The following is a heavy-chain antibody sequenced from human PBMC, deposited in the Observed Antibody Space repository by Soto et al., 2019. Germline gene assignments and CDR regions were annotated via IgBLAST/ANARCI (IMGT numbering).Heavy chain of an antibody. Sequence: GASVKVSCKASGYIFTGYYMHWVRQAPGQGLEWMGWINPTSGNTKYSKKFQGRVTMSRDTSINTAYMELSRLTSDDTAMYYCARTDYLFSTLTYYFDYWGQGTLVTVSS. CDR3: ARTDYLFSTLTYYFDY. D-gene: IGHD3-16*01. J-gene: IGHJ4*02. CDR1: GYIFTGYY. V-gene: IGHV1-2*02. CDR2: INPTSGNT.